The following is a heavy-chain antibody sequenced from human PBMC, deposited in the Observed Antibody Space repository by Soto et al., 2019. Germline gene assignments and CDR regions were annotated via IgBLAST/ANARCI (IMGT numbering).Heavy chain of an antibody. Sequence: SETLSLTCIVSGASISSGAYSWSWIRQHPGKGLEWIGYIFYSGSTYYNPSLKSRVTMSLDTSQNQFSLKLTSLTAADTAVYYCTRDASSNWHYFDCWGKGILDTISS. CDR2: IFYSGST. D-gene: IGHD6-13*01. J-gene: IGHJ4*02. V-gene: IGHV4-31*03. CDR3: TRDASSNWHYFDC. CDR1: GASISSGAYS.